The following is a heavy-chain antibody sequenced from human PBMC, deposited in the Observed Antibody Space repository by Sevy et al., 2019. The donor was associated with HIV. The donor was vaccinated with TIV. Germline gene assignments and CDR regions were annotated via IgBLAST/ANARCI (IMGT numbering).Heavy chain of an antibody. J-gene: IGHJ4*01. V-gene: IGHV1-24*01. CDR3: ATTKDYYDSSGSPFDY. Sequence: ASVKVSCKVSGYTLTGLSMHWVRQAPGKGLEWMGSFDPEDGETIYAQKFQGRVTMTEDTSTDTAYMELSSLRSEDAAVYYCATTKDYYDSSGSPFDYWGHGTLVTVSS. D-gene: IGHD3-22*01. CDR2: FDPEDGET. CDR1: GYTLTGLS.